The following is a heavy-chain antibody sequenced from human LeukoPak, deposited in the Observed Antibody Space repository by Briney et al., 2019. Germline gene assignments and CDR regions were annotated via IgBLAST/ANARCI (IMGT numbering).Heavy chain of an antibody. J-gene: IGHJ5*02. CDR1: GYTFTSYD. CDR2: MNPNSGNT. D-gene: IGHD6-13*01. V-gene: IGHV1-8*01. Sequence: GASVKVSCKASGYTFTSYDINWVRQATGQGLEWMGWMNPNSGNTGYAQKFQGRVTITRNTSISTAYMELSSLRSEDTAVYYCARFSAAGTGWFDPWGQGTLVTVSS. CDR3: ARFSAAGTGWFDP.